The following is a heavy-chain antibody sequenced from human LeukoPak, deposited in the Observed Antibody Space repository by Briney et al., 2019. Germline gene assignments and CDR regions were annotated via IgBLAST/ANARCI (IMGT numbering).Heavy chain of an antibody. D-gene: IGHD3-9*01. CDR2: IKEDGSEK. J-gene: IGHJ4*02. Sequence: GGSLRLSCGASGFTFSTYWMSWVRQAPGKGLEWVANIKEDGSEKYYVDSVKGRFTISRDNAKKSLYLQMDSLRAEDTAVYYCATHGYSELRYFDWSTNEWGQGTLVTVSS. V-gene: IGHV3-7*01. CDR3: ATHGYSELRYFDWSTNE. CDR1: GFTFSTYW.